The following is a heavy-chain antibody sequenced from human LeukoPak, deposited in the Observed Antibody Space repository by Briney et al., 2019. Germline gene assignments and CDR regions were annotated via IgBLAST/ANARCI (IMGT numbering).Heavy chain of an antibody. CDR1: GFTFSSYS. V-gene: IGHV3-30*02. Sequence: PGGSLRLSCAASGFTFSSYSMNWVRQAPGKGLEWVAFIRYDGSDKYYADSVKGRFTISKDNSKNTLYLQMNSLRAEDTAVYYCASKDSSGWYEEAWGQGTLVTVSS. D-gene: IGHD6-19*01. J-gene: IGHJ5*02. CDR3: ASKDSSGWYEEA. CDR2: IRYDGSDK.